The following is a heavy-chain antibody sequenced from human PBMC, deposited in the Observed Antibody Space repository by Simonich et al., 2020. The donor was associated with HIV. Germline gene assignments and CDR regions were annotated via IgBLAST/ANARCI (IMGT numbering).Heavy chain of an antibody. CDR2: IRAYCGNT. CDR1: GYTFPNYG. V-gene: IGHV1-18*01. J-gene: IGHJ4*02. Sequence: QVRLVQSGTEVKKPGASVKVSCKASGYTFPNYGITWVRQAPGQGLEWMGWIRAYCGNTNYSQNLQGRVTMTTDTSTSTAYMELRSLRSDDTAVYYCARGNPWFDYWGQGTLVTVSS. CDR3: ARGNPWFDY. D-gene: IGHD1-1*01.